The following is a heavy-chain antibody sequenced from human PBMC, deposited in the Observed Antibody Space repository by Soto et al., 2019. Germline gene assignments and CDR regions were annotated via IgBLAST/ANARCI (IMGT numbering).Heavy chain of an antibody. V-gene: IGHV3-74*01. Sequence: EVQLVESGGGLVQPGGSLRLSCAASGFTFGNYWMHWVRQAPGKGLVWVARINSDGSSTSYADSVKGRFTISRDNAKNTLYLQMSRLRAEDTAMYYCTKVISTVGGDFDSWGQGTLVTVSS. J-gene: IGHJ4*02. D-gene: IGHD3-16*01. CDR2: INSDGSST. CDR3: TKVISTVGGDFDS. CDR1: GFTFGNYW.